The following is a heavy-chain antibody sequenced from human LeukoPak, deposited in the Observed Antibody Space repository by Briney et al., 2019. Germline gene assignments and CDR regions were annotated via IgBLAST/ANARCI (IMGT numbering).Heavy chain of an antibody. D-gene: IGHD4-17*01. CDR3: ARDLLTTKAFDI. CDR2: INHSGST. Sequence: SETLSLTCAVYGGSFGGYYWSWIRQPPGKGLEWIGEINHSGSTNYNPSLKSRVTISVDTSKNQFSLKLSSVTAADTAVYYCARDLLTTKAFDIWGQGTMVTVSS. CDR1: GGSFGGYY. J-gene: IGHJ3*02. V-gene: IGHV4-34*01.